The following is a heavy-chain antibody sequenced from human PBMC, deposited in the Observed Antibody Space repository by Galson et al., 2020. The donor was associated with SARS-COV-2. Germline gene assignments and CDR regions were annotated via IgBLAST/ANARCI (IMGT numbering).Heavy chain of an antibody. CDR3: ATAPAVITSNWFDP. CDR2: FDPEDGET. D-gene: IGHD3-10*01. Sequence: ASVKVSCKVSGYTLTELSMHWVRQAPGKGLEWMGGFDPEDGETIYAQKFQGRVTMTEDTSTDTAYMELSSLRSEDTAVYYCATAPAVITSNWFDPWGQRTLVTVSS. V-gene: IGHV1-24*01. CDR1: GYTLTELS. J-gene: IGHJ5*02.